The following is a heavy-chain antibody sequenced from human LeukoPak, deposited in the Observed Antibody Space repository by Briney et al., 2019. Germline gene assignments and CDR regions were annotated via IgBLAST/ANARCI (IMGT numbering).Heavy chain of an antibody. Sequence: PGGSLRLSCAASGFTFSTYSMNWVRQAPGKGPEWVSYISSGSSSIYYADSVKGRFTISRDNAKNSLYLQINSLRDEDTAVYYCARDGLRGIAFDIWGQGTMVTVSS. CDR1: GFTFSTYS. J-gene: IGHJ3*02. D-gene: IGHD4-17*01. CDR2: ISSGSSSI. CDR3: ARDGLRGIAFDI. V-gene: IGHV3-48*02.